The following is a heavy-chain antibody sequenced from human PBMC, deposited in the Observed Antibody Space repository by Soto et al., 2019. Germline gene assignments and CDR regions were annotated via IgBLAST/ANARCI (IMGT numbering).Heavy chain of an antibody. CDR3: ANLPLYGSGFDC. Sequence: EAQLVESGGGLVQPGRSLRLSCVASGFTFDDYAILWVRQAPGKGLEWVSGISWNGAATGYADSVKGRFTISRDNAKNSLYLQMSSLRTEDTAIYYCANLPLYGSGFDCWGQGTLVTVSS. D-gene: IGHD3-10*01. CDR1: GFTFDDYA. V-gene: IGHV3-9*01. CDR2: ISWNGAAT. J-gene: IGHJ4*02.